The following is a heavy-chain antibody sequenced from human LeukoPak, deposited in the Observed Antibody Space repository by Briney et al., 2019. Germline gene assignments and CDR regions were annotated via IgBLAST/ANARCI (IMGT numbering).Heavy chain of an antibody. CDR2: IIPILGIA. V-gene: IGHV1-69*04. Sequence: SVKVSCKASGGTFSSYAISWVRQAPGQGLEWMGRIIPILGIANYAQKFQGRVTITADKSTSTAYMELSSLRSEDTAVYYCASTLEGVAAGFDYWGQGTLVTVSS. D-gene: IGHD6-25*01. J-gene: IGHJ4*02. CDR1: GGTFSSYA. CDR3: ASTLEGVAAGFDY.